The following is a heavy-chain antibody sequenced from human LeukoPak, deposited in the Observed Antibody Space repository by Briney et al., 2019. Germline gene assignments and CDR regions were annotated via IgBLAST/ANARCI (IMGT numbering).Heavy chain of an antibody. J-gene: IGHJ5*02. CDR3: ARLRLRFLEWLPFDP. CDR1: GYSFTSYW. D-gene: IGHD3-3*01. V-gene: IGHV5-51*01. CDR2: IYPGDSDT. Sequence: GESLKISCKGSGYSFTSYWIGWVRQMPGKALEWMGIIYPGDSDTRYSPSFQGQVTISADKSISTAYLQWSSLKASDAAMYYCARLRLRFLEWLPFDPWGQGTLVTVSS.